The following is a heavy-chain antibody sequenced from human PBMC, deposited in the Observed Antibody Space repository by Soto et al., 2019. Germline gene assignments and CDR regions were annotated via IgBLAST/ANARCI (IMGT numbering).Heavy chain of an antibody. CDR1: GYTFTSYG. CDR2: ISAYNGNT. CDR3: ARGTQYYYGSGSGNGKNPSDY. Sequence: QVQLVQSGAEVKKPGASVKVSCKASGYTFTSYGIIWVRQAPGQGLEWMGWISAYNGNTNYAQKLKGRVTMTTDTSTSTADRELRSVRSDDTAVYYCARGTQYYYGSGSGNGKNPSDYWGQGTLVTVSS. V-gene: IGHV1-18*01. J-gene: IGHJ4*02. D-gene: IGHD3-10*01.